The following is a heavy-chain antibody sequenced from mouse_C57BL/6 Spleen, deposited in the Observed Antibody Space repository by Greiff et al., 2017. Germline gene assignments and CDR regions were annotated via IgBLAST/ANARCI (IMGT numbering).Heavy chain of an antibody. V-gene: IGHV1-36*01. CDR1: GFTFTDYY. CDR2: VYPYNGGT. D-gene: IGHD2-3*01. J-gene: IGHJ2*01. CDR3: ARSPLYVGYYFYYFDY. Sequence: VQLQQSGPVLVKPGPSVKISCKASGFTFTDYYMHWVKQSHGKSLEWIGLVYPYNGGTSYNQKFKGKATLTVDTSSSTAYMELNSLTSEDSAFYYCARSPLYVGYYFYYFDYWGQGTTLTVSS.